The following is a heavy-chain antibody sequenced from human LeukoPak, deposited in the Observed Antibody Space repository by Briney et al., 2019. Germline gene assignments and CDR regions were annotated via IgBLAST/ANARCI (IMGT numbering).Heavy chain of an antibody. D-gene: IGHD2-2*03. CDR3: AREALDIVVVPAVSGGWFDP. V-gene: IGHV1-2*02. Sequence: GASVKVSCKASGYTFTSYYMHWVRQAPGQGLEWMGWINPNSGGTNYAQKFQGRVTMTRDTSISTAYMELSRLRSDDTAVYYCAREALDIVVVPAVSGGWFDPWGQGTLVTVSS. J-gene: IGHJ5*02. CDR1: GYTFTSYY. CDR2: INPNSGGT.